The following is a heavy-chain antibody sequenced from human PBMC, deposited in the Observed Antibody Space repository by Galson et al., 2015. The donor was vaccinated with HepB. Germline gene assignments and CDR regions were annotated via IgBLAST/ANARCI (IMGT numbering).Heavy chain of an antibody. Sequence: SLRLSCAASGFTFSSYSMNWVRQAPGKGLEWVSSISSSSSYIYYADSVKGRFTTSRDNAKHSLYLQMNRLRAEDTSVYYCASFMEADYQLLFQGGYYYYGMDVWGQGTTVTVSS. D-gene: IGHD2-2*01. V-gene: IGHV3-21*01. CDR1: GFTFSSYS. CDR2: ISSSSSYI. CDR3: ASFMEADYQLLFQGGYYYYGMDV. J-gene: IGHJ6*02.